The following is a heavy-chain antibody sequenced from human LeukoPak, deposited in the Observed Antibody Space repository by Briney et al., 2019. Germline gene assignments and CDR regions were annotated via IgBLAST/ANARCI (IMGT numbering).Heavy chain of an antibody. J-gene: IGHJ4*02. V-gene: IGHV4-61*01. CDR2: IYYSGST. D-gene: IGHD5-18*01. CDR1: GASFSSGSYY. Sequence: SETLSLTCTVSGASFSSGSYYWSWIRQPPGKGLEWIGYIYYSGSTNYNPSLKSRVTISVDTSKNQFSLKPSSVTAADTAVYYCARGSRGYSYGWGQGTLVTVSS. CDR3: ARGSRGYSYG.